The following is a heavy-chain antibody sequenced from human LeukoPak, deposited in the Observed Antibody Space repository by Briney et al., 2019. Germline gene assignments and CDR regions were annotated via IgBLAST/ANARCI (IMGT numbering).Heavy chain of an antibody. CDR3: AKDYSSSWYSGFDP. D-gene: IGHD6-13*01. CDR1: GFTFSSYW. Sequence: GGSLRLSCAASGFTFSSYWMHWVRQVPGKGLEWVSAISGSGGSTYYADSVKGRFTISRDNSKNTLYLQMNSLRAEDTAVYYCAKDYSSSWYSGFDPWGQGTLVTVSS. J-gene: IGHJ5*02. CDR2: ISGSGGST. V-gene: IGHV3-23*01.